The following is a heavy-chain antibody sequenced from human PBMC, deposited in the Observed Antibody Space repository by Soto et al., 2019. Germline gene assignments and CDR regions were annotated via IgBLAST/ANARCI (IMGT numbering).Heavy chain of an antibody. V-gene: IGHV3-23*01. CDR3: AKNWGIAASRAAFDI. CDR2: INSGGGSR. CDR1: GFTFTSYA. D-gene: IGHD6-13*01. J-gene: IGHJ3*02. Sequence: GGSLRLSCVASGFTFTSYAMSWVRQAPGKGLEWVSTINSGGGSRDYADSVKGRFTISRDYSKKTLNLQMNSLRAGDTAVYYCAKNWGIAASRAAFDIWGQGTLVTVSS.